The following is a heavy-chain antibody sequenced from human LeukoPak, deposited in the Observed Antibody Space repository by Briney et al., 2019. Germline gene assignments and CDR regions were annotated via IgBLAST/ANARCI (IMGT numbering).Heavy chain of an antibody. CDR1: GFTFSSYS. Sequence: GGSLRLSCAASGFTFSSYSMNWVRQAPGKGLEWVSSISSSSSYIYYADSVKGRFTISRDNAKNSLYLQMNSLRAEDTAVYYCARANRPSMVVVVIAFDYWGQGTLVTVSS. J-gene: IGHJ4*02. D-gene: IGHD3-22*01. CDR3: ARANRPSMVVVVIAFDY. CDR2: ISSSSSYI. V-gene: IGHV3-21*01.